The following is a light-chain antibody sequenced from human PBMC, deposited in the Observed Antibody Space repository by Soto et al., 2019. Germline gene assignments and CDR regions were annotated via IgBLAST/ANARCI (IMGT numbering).Light chain of an antibody. Sequence: QSALTQDASVSGSPGQSITISCTGTSSDVGGYNYVSWYQQHPGKAPKLMIYDVSTRPSGVSNRFSGSKSGNTASLTISGLQAEDEADYYCSSYTSSDTLALGTGTKLTFL. CDR3: SSYTSSDTLA. V-gene: IGLV2-14*01. CDR2: DVS. J-gene: IGLJ1*01. CDR1: SSDVGGYNY.